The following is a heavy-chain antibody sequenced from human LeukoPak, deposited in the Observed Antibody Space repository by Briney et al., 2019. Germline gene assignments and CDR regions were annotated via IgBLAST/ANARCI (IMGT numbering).Heavy chain of an antibody. J-gene: IGHJ3*02. CDR3: ARVPDSSPYDAFDI. CDR2: IYYSGST. Sequence: PSETLSLTCSVSGGSISSYYWSWIRQPPGKGLEWIGYIYYSGSTNYNPSLKSRVTISVDTSKNQFSLKLSSVTAADTAVYYCARVPDSSPYDAFDIWGQGTMVTVSS. V-gene: IGHV4-59*01. D-gene: IGHD2-15*01. CDR1: GGSISSYY.